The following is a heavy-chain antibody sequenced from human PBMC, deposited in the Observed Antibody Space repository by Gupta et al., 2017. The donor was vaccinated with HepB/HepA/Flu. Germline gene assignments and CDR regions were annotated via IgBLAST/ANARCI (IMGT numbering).Heavy chain of an antibody. V-gene: IGHV3-33*01. CDR3: ARDGELESHYGLDV. D-gene: IGHD1-1*01. CDR1: GFNFGIYG. Sequence: QEHLIESGGGVVQPRRSLRLSCAASGFNFGIYGMHWVRQGPGKGLEWVAVIWYDGSNINYADSVKGRFTISRDNSKNTLYLQMNGLRGEDTAVYYCARDGELESHYGLDVWGQGTTVTVSS. J-gene: IGHJ6*02. CDR2: IWYDGSNI.